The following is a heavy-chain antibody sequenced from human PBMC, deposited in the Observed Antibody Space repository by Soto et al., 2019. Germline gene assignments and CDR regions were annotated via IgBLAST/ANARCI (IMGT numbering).Heavy chain of an antibody. D-gene: IGHD2-15*01. CDR2: INHSGST. V-gene: IGHV4-39*07. Sequence: SETLSLTCTVSGGSISSSSYYWGWIRQPPGKGLEWVGRINHSGSTNYNPSLKSRVTISVDTSKNQFSLKLSSVTAADTAVYYCAVDCSGGSCYPGPEYFQHWGQGTLVTVSS. J-gene: IGHJ1*01. CDR1: GGSISSSSYY. CDR3: AVDCSGGSCYPGPEYFQH.